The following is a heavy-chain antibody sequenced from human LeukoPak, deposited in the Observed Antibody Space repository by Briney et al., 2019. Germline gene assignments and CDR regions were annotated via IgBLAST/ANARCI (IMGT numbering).Heavy chain of an antibody. V-gene: IGHV3-48*03. J-gene: IGHJ5*02. CDR1: GFTFSSYE. Sequence: PGGSLRLSCVASGFTFSSYEMNWVRQTPGKGLEWVSYISSSGRTAYYADSVRGRFTISRDNAKNSLYLQMNSLKTEDTAVYYCTEVLKDMRPNLFDPWGQGTLVTVSS. CDR3: TEVLKDMRPNLFDP. D-gene: IGHD2-15*01. CDR2: ISSSGRTA.